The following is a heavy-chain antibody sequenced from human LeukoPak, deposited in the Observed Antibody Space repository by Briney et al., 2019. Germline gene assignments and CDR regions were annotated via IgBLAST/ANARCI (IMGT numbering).Heavy chain of an antibody. J-gene: IGHJ4*02. CDR3: TTYDASGSNLFAY. CDR1: GVSFTNAW. V-gene: IGHV3-15*01. CDR2: IISKIDGGTT. Sequence: GGSRRLACAAAGVSFTNAWMSWVRQAPGKGVEGVGRIISKIDGGTTDYAAPVKGRFTISRDDSKNTLYLQMNSLKLEDTAVYYCTTYDASGSNLFAYWGQGTLVTVSS. D-gene: IGHD3-10*01.